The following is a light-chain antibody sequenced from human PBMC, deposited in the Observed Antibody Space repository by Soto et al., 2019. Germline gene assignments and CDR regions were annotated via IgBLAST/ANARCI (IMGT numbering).Light chain of an antibody. CDR1: SSNIGANP. CDR3: ATWDDSLNSWV. V-gene: IGLV1-36*01. J-gene: IGLJ3*02. Sequence: QSVLTQPPSVSEAPRQRATISCSGSSSNIGANPVNWYQQLPGKAPKLLIYYDDLVPSGVSDRFSGSKSGTSASLAISGLQSEDEADYYCATWDDSLNSWVFGGGTKVTVL. CDR2: YDD.